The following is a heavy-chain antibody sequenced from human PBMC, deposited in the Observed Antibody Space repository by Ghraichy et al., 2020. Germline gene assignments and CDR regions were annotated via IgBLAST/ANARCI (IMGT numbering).Heavy chain of an antibody. CDR1: GGTFSSYA. J-gene: IGHJ4*02. D-gene: IGHD5-24*01. CDR2: IIPILGIA. V-gene: IGHV1-69*04. CDR3: ARNLEDGYPPGY. Sequence: SVKVSCKASGGTFSSYAISWVRQAPGQGLEWMGRIIPILGIANYAQKFQGRVTITADKPTSTAYMELSSLRSEDTAVYYCARNLEDGYPPGYWGQGTLVTVSS.